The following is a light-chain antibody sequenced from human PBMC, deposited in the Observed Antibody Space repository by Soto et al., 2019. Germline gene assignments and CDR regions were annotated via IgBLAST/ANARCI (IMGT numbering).Light chain of an antibody. V-gene: IGKV1-39*01. Sequence: DIQLTQSPSSLSASVGDRVTITCRSSQNIYTYLNWYQQRPGEPPKLLIYHASSLKSGVPSRFSGSASGTAFTLTISSLQPEDFGTYYCQQSSRMPPFGGGTKLDIK. J-gene: IGKJ4*01. CDR3: QQSSRMPP. CDR2: HAS. CDR1: QNIYTY.